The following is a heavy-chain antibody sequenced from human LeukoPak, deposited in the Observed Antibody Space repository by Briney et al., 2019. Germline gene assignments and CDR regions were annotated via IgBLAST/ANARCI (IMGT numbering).Heavy chain of an antibody. CDR3: ARRVYDILTGYWAFDY. D-gene: IGHD3-9*01. CDR1: GGSVSSGSYY. V-gene: IGHV4-61*01. J-gene: IGHJ4*02. CDR2: IYYSGST. Sequence: PSETLSLTCTVSGGSVSSGSYYWSWIRQPPGKGLEWIGYIYYSGSTNYNPSLKSRVTISVDTSKNQFSLKLSSVTAADTAVYYCARRVYDILTGYWAFDYRGQGTLVTVSS.